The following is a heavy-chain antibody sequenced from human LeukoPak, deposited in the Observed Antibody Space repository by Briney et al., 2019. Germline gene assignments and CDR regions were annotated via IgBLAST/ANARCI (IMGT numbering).Heavy chain of an antibody. CDR2: INAGNGNT. J-gene: IGHJ4*02. D-gene: IGHD3-22*01. CDR1: GYTFTSYA. Sequence: ASVKVSCKASGYTFTSYAMHWVRRAPGQRLEWMGWINAGNGNTKYSQKFQGRVTFTRDTSASTAYMELSRLRFEDTAVYYCARGGYHNYDSSGYYYFDYWGQGTLVTVSS. CDR3: ARGGYHNYDSSGYYYFDY. V-gene: IGHV1-3*01.